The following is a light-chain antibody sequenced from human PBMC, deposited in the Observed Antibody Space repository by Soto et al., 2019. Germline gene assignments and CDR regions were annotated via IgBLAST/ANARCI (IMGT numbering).Light chain of an antibody. CDR1: SSDVGGYNY. CDR3: SSYTSSSTLWV. V-gene: IGLV2-14*01. Sequence: QSALTHPAAVSGSPGQSVTISCTGTSSDVGGYNYVSWYQQHPGKAPKLMIYDVSNRPSGVSHRFCRSQSGITASLTISGLQAEDEADSYCSSYTSSSTLWVFGRGTKLTVL. CDR2: DVS. J-gene: IGLJ3*02.